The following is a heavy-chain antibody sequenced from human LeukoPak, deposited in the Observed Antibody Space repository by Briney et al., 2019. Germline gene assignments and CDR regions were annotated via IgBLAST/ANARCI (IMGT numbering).Heavy chain of an antibody. J-gene: IGHJ4*02. CDR3: AKFEGALTHKHCFDY. CDR1: GFPFGDFA. CDR2: LYGGGHGR. V-gene: IGHV3-23*01. D-gene: IGHD3-3*02. Sequence: AGVSLRLSCIASGFPFGDFAMGWVRQAPGKGLEWVSGLYGGGHGRVYTDSVRGRFTVSRDNSENTLYLQMNSLRAEDTAIYYCAKFEGALTHKHCFDYCNQGTLVTVPS.